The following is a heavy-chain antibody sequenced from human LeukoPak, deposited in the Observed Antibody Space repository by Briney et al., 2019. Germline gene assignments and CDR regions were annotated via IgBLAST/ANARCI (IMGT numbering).Heavy chain of an antibody. V-gene: IGHV3-9*02. CDR2: ISWNSGTI. J-gene: IGHJ5*02. D-gene: IGHD1-26*01. CDR3: AKGNSGSYSQDWFDP. Sequence: GGSLRLSCAASGFTSDDYAMHWVRQAPGKGLEWVSGISWNSGTIGYADSVKGRFTISRDNAKNSLYLQMNSLRPEDMAFYYCAKGNSGSYSQDWFDPWGQGTLVTVSS. CDR1: GFTSDDYA.